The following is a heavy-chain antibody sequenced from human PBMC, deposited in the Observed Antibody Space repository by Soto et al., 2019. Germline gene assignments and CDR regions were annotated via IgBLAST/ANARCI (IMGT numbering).Heavy chain of an antibody. J-gene: IGHJ4*02. Sequence: QVQLQESGPGLVKPSETLSLTCSVSGGSISSYYWSWIRQSPGKGLEWIGYIHYTGSTNYNPSLKSRVTISADTSKNQFSLKLSSVTAADTAVYYCSRDLIVGRGVIGYWGQGTLVTVSS. CDR3: SRDLIVGRGVIGY. V-gene: IGHV4-59*01. D-gene: IGHD3-10*01. CDR1: GGSISSYY. CDR2: IHYTGST.